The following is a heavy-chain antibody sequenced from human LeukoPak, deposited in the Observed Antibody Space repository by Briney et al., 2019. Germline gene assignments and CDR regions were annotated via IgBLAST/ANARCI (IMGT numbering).Heavy chain of an antibody. J-gene: IGHJ2*01. D-gene: IGHD3-22*01. CDR1: AFTLSNYC. CDR3: ARDQGSMIVVRTPNWYFDL. CDR2: INQDGSEI. Sequence: GGSLRLSCAASAFTLSNYCMSWVRQAPGKGLEWVANINQDGSEIYYVDSVKGRFTISRDNAKNSLYLQINSLRAEDTAVYYCARDQGSMIVVRTPNWYFDLWGRGTLVTVSS. V-gene: IGHV3-7*01.